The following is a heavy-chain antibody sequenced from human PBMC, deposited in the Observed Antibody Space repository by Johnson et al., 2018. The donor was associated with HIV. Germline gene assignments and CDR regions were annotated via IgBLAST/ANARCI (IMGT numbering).Heavy chain of an antibody. Sequence: QVQLVESGGGVVRPGGSLRLSCAASGFTFSDYYMTWIRPAPGKGLEWVAVISYDGSNKYYAEYGKGRVTISRDNSKNTLYLQMNSLRAEDTAVYYCAKTRTTVTTIDAFDIWGQGTMVTVSS. D-gene: IGHD4-17*01. V-gene: IGHV3-30*18. CDR1: GFTFSDYY. CDR2: ISYDGSNK. CDR3: AKTRTTVTTIDAFDI. J-gene: IGHJ3*02.